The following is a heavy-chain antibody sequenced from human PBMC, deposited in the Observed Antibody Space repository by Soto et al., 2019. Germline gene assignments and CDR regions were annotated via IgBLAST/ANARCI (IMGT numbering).Heavy chain of an antibody. CDR2: IYYSGST. CDR1: GGSISSYF. Sequence: PSETLSLTCTVSGGSISSYFWSWIRQPPGKGLEWIGFIYYSGSTNYNPSLKSRVTISVDTSKNQFSLKLSSVTAADTAVYYCARHDSSGIQEHHYSYGMDVWGKGTTVTVS. V-gene: IGHV4-59*08. CDR3: ARHDSSGIQEHHYSYGMDV. J-gene: IGHJ6*04. D-gene: IGHD3-22*01.